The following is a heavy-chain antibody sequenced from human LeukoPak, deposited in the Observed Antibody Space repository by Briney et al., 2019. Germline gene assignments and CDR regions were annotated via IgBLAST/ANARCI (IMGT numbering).Heavy chain of an antibody. CDR2: IYYSGST. V-gene: IGHV4-39*01. J-gene: IGHJ4*02. Sequence: PSETLSPTCTVSGDSISSSSYYWGWIRQPPGEGLEWIGSIYYSGSTYYNPSLKSRVTISVDTSKNQFPLKLSSVTAADTAVYYCARLKRGGVYDFDYWGQGTLVTVSS. D-gene: IGHD2-8*02. CDR1: GDSISSSSYY. CDR3: ARLKRGGVYDFDY.